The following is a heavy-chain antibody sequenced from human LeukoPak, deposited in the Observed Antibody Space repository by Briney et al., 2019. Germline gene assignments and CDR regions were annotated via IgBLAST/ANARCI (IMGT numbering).Heavy chain of an antibody. V-gene: IGHV1-58*02. CDR1: GFTFTSSA. Sequence: TSVKVSCKASGFTFTSSAMQWVRQARGQRLEWIGWIVVGSGNTNYAQKFQERVTITRDMSTSTAYMELSSLRSEDTAVYYCARGNYYYYYYMDVWGKGTTVTVSS. CDR2: IVVGSGNT. D-gene: IGHD4-23*01. CDR3: ARGNYYYYYYMDV. J-gene: IGHJ6*03.